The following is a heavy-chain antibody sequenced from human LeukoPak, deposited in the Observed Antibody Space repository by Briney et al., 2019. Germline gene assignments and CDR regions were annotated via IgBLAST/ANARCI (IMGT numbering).Heavy chain of an antibody. V-gene: IGHV1-69*02. J-gene: IGHJ4*02. CDR1: GGTFSSYT. Sequence: ASVKVSCKASGGTFSSYTISWVRQAPGQGLEWMGRIIPILSIANYAQKFQGRVTITADKSTSTAYMELSSLRSEDTAVYYCAILREDCSSTSCLDYWGQGTLVTVSS. CDR3: AILREDCSSTSCLDY. CDR2: IIPILSIA. D-gene: IGHD2-2*01.